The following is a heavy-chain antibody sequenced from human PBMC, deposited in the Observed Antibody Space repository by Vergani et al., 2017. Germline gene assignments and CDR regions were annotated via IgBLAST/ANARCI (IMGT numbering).Heavy chain of an antibody. CDR1: GGTFSSYT. V-gene: IGHV1-69*02. D-gene: IGHD3-10*01. Sequence: QVQLVQSGAEVKKPGSSVKVSCKASGGTFSSYTISWVRQAPGQGLEWMGRIIPILGIANYAQKFQGRVTITADKSTSTAYMELSSLRSEDTAVYYCAGGGGWFGTSYWFDPWGQGTLVTVSS. J-gene: IGHJ5*02. CDR2: IIPILGIA. CDR3: AGGGGWFGTSYWFDP.